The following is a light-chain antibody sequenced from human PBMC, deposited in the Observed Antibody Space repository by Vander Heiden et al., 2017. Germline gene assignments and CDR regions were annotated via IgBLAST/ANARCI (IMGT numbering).Light chain of an antibody. CDR2: SNN. CDR1: SSNIGAGYD. J-gene: IGLJ3*02. CDR3: QSYDTSLRAWV. Sequence: QPVLTQPPSLSGAPGPTVTISCTGSSSNIGAGYDVQWYQHFPGAAPKLLIYSNNNRPSGVPDRFSGSKSGTSASLAISGLQAEDENDYYCQSYDTSLRAWVFGGGTKLTVL. V-gene: IGLV1-40*01.